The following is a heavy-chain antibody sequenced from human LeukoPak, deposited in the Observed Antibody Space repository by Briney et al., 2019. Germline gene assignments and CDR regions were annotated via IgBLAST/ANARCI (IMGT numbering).Heavy chain of an antibody. CDR1: GFTFSNYS. D-gene: IGHD4/OR15-4a*01. CDR2: ISSSSSYI. CDR3: ARLGGRGLTMVAD. J-gene: IGHJ4*02. Sequence: GGSLRLSCAASGFTFSNYSMNWVRQAPGKGLEWVSSISSSSSYIYYADSVKGRFTISRDNAKNSLYLQMNSLRAEDTAVYYCARLGGRGLTMVADWGQGTLVTVSP. V-gene: IGHV3-21*01.